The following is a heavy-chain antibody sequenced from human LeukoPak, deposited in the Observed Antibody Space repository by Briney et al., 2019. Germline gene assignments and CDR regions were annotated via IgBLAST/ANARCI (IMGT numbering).Heavy chain of an antibody. V-gene: IGHV3-7*01. CDR2: INLDGSQK. CDR3: ARDRIVDFDY. CDR1: GFTVFNYW. D-gene: IGHD1-26*01. Sequence: GGSLRLSCAASGFTVFNYWMSWVRQAPGKGLEWVANINLDGSQKYYVDSVKGRFTISRDNAKNSLYLQMNSLRAEDTAVYYCARDRIVDFDYWGQGTLVTVSS. J-gene: IGHJ4*02.